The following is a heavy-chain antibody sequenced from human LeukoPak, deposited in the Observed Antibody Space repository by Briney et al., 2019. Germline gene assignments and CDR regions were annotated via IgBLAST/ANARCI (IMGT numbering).Heavy chain of an antibody. Sequence: GGSLRLSCAASGFTFSSYSMNWVRQAPGQGLEWVSSISSSSSYIYYADSVKGRFTISRDNAKNSLYLQMNSLRAEDTAVYYCARDTAKNYYDSSGYYRPSGYWGQGTLVTVSS. V-gene: IGHV3-21*01. CDR1: GFTFSSYS. CDR2: ISSSSSYI. CDR3: ARDTAKNYYDSSGYYRPSGY. D-gene: IGHD3-22*01. J-gene: IGHJ4*02.